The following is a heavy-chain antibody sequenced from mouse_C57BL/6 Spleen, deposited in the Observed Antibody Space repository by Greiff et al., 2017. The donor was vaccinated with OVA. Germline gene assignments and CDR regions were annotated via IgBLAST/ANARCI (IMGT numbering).Heavy chain of an antibody. V-gene: IGHV6-3*01. CDR3: SGGGYGSLYAMDY. CDR2: IRLKSDNSAT. CDR1: GFTFSNYW. J-gene: IGHJ4*01. D-gene: IGHD1-1*01. Sequence: EVKLMESGGGLVQPGGSMKLSCVASGFTFSNYWMNWVRQSPEKGLEWVAQIRLKSDNSATHYAESVKGRFTISRDDSKSSVYLQMHNLRAEDTGIYYCSGGGYGSLYAMDYWGQGTSVTVSS.